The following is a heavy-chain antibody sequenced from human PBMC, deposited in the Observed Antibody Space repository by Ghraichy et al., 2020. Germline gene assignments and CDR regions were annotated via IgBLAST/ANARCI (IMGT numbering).Heavy chain of an antibody. CDR1: GGSINNYY. CDR3: ARHEDDSASQRTYNYFDP. V-gene: IGHV4-59*08. J-gene: IGHJ5*02. D-gene: IGHD5-24*01. Sequence: SETLSLTCTVSGGSINNYYWSWIRQPPGKGLEWIGSIYYLGSTNYSPSLRSRVTISIDTSKKQISLRVRSVTAADTATYYCARHEDDSASQRTYNYFDPWGQGTRVTVSS. CDR2: IYYLGST.